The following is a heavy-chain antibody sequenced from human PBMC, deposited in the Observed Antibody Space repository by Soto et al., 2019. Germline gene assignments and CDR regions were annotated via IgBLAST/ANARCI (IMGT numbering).Heavy chain of an antibody. CDR2: IWSDGSEK. Sequence: PGGSLRLSCAASGFNFRNYALHWVRQAPGKGLEWVAVIWSDGSEKYYGASVKGRVTISRENLKKTVYLKMNSLRVEERATYYCVKDPAPPRGDTDENWFDTCGLGTLGTVSA. J-gene: IGHJ5*02. CDR3: VKDPAPPRGDTDENWFDT. D-gene: IGHD3-10*01. V-gene: IGHV3-33*06. CDR1: GFNFRNYA.